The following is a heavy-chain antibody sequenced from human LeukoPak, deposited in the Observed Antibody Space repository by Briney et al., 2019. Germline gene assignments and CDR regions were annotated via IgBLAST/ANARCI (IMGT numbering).Heavy chain of an antibody. CDR2: ICSGSGYT. Sequence: GGSLSLSCAASGFTFSDYYMSWIGQAPGKGLEWVSYICSGSGYTHYAASVKGRFTISRDTAKNSLFLQMSCLRADVTAVYYCARGDSAVAPKSFDYWGQGTLVTVSS. CDR3: ARGDSAVAPKSFDY. D-gene: IGHD6-19*01. V-gene: IGHV3-11*05. J-gene: IGHJ4*02. CDR1: GFTFSDYY.